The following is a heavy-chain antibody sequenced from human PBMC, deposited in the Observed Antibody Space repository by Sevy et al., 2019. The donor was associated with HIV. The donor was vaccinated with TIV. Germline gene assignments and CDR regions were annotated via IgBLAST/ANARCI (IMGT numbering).Heavy chain of an antibody. V-gene: IGHV3-30*04. J-gene: IGHJ6*02. CDR3: AISVLAVAGSYGMDV. Sequence: GGSLRLSCAASGFTFSNYVMHWVRQAPGKGLEWVTFIASYGNDEDYADSVKGRFTISRDNSKNTLYLQMNSLRPEDTAVYYCAISVLAVAGSYGMDVWGQGTTVTVSS. D-gene: IGHD6-19*01. CDR1: GFTFSNYV. CDR2: IASYGNDE.